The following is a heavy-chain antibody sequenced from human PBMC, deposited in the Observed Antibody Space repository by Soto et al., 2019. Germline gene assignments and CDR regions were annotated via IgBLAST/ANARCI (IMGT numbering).Heavy chain of an antibody. D-gene: IGHD3-22*01. CDR3: ARDSRYYFDSSGYFNFDY. CDR2: IIPLFVTA. CDR1: GGTFSNYA. Sequence: QVQLVQSGAEVKKPGSSVMVSCKASGGTFSNYAICWVRQAPGQGLEWMGGIIPLFVTANYAQKFQGRVTITADESTSTAYMELNSLRSEDTAVYYCARDSRYYFDSSGYFNFDYWGQGTLVTVSS. V-gene: IGHV1-69*12. J-gene: IGHJ4*02.